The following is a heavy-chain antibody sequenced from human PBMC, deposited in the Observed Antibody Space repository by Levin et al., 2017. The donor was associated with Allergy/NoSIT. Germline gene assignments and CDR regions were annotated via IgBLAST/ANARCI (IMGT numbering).Heavy chain of an antibody. V-gene: IGHV1-69*06. CDR2: IIPIFGTA. J-gene: IGHJ6*03. CDR1: GGTFSSYA. D-gene: IGHD6-6*01. CDR3: ARGIMGSIAARRDSTKPPYYYYMDV. Sequence: SVKVSCKASGGTFSSYAISWVRQAPGQGLEWMGGIIPIFGTANYAQKFQGRVTITADKSTSTAYMELSSLRSEDTAVYYCARGIMGSIAARRDSTKPPYYYYMDVWGKGTTVTVSS.